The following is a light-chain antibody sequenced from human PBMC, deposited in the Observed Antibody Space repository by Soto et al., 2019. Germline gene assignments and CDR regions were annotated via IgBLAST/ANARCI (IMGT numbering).Light chain of an antibody. J-gene: IGLJ2*01. V-gene: IGLV1-51*01. Sequence: QSVLTLPPSVSAAPGQKVTISCFGSTSNIGNNFVSWYQQFPGTAPKLLIYDNNQRPSGIPDRFSGSKSGTSATLGITGLQTGDEADYYCGTWDSSLSAVVFGGGTKLTVL. CDR2: DNN. CDR1: TSNIGNNF. CDR3: GTWDSSLSAVV.